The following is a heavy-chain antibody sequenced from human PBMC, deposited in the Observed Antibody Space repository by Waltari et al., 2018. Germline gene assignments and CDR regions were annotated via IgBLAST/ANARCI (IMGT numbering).Heavy chain of an antibody. V-gene: IGHV4-38-2*02. CDR2: IYHSGST. Sequence: QLKESGLGLVKPSETLSPTCSVSGYSLRCGFSWGRIRPPPRKGLEWIGSIYHSGSTYYNPSLKSRVTISVDTSKNQFSLKLSSVTAADTAVYYCARGKGTGYYYDSSGLSWWFDPWGQGTLVTVSS. J-gene: IGHJ5*02. D-gene: IGHD3-22*01. CDR1: GYSLRCGFS. CDR3: ARGKGTGYYYDSSGLSWWFDP.